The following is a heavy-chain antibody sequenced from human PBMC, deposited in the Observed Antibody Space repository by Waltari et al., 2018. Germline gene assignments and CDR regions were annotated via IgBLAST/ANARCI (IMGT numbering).Heavy chain of an antibody. D-gene: IGHD2-15*01. V-gene: IGHV3-7*01. CDR1: GFTLSHYW. CDR3: RNRGWQQFDF. Sequence: VQLVESGGGLVQPGGSLRLSCAASGFTLSHYWMGWVRQAPGKGLEWVAGIKEDGGRKDYVDSVKGRFTISRDNAKSTLYLQMNSLRVEDTAVFCVRNRGWQQFDFWGQGTLVTVSS. J-gene: IGHJ4*02. CDR2: IKEDGGRK.